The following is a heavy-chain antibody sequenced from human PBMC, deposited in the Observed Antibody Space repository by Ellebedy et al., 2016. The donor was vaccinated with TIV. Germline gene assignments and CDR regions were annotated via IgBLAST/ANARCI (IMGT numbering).Heavy chain of an antibody. D-gene: IGHD6-19*01. Sequence: PGGSLRLSCAASGFTFSDYYMSWIRQAPGKGLEWVSYISSSGSTIYYADSVKGRFTISRDNAKNSLYLQMNSLRAEDTAVYYCARDRAVAGSVSYNWFDPWGQGTLVTVSS. CDR3: ARDRAVAGSVSYNWFDP. CDR2: ISSSGSTI. CDR1: GFTFSDYY. J-gene: IGHJ5*02. V-gene: IGHV3-11*04.